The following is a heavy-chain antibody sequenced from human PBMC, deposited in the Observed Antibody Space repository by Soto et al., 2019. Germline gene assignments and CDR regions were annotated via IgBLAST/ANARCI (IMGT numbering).Heavy chain of an antibody. V-gene: IGHV3-23*01. D-gene: IGHD5-12*01. CDR2: ISGSGGST. J-gene: IGHJ4*02. CDR3: AKDPLVATIRYFDH. Sequence: PGGPLRLSCAASGFTFSGYAMSWVRQAPGKGLEWVSAISGSGGSTYYADSVKGRFTISRDNSKNTLYLQMNSLRAEDTAVYYCAKDPLVATIRYFDHWVQGTLVTVSS. CDR1: GFTFSGYA.